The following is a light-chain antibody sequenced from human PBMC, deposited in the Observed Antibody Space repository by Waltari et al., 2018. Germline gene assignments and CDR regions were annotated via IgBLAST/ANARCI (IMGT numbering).Light chain of an antibody. CDR2: STN. V-gene: IGLV7-43*01. CDR1: TGAVTSGHH. Sequence: QTVVTQEPSMTVSPGGTVTLTCASSTGAVTSGHHPNWFQQKPGQAPRALIYSTNNKHSWTPARFSGSLLGGKAALTLSGGQPEDEADYYCLLHFHAAWVFGGGTKLTVL. CDR3: LLHFHAAWV. J-gene: IGLJ3*02.